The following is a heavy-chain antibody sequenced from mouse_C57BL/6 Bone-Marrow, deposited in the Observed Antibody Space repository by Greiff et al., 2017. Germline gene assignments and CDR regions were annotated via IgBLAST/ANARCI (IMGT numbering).Heavy chain of an antibody. Sequence: EVKLMESGAELVRPGASVKLSCTASGFNIKDDYMHWVKQRPEQGLEWIGWIDPENGDTEYASKFQGKATITADTSSNTAYLQLSSLTSEDTAVYYCTGYYDYWGQGTTLTVSS. CDR1: GFNIKDDY. V-gene: IGHV14-4*01. CDR3: TGYYDY. J-gene: IGHJ2*01. D-gene: IGHD2-3*01. CDR2: IDPENGDT.